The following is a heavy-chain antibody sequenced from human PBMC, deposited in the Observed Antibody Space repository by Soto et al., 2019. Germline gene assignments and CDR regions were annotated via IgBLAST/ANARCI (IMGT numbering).Heavy chain of an antibody. V-gene: IGHV4-59*01. CDR1: GGSISSYY. D-gene: IGHD6-25*01. CDR2: IYYSGST. CDR3: ARAADADYYYGMDV. J-gene: IGHJ6*02. Sequence: SETLSLTCTVSGGSISSYYWSWIRQPPGKGLEWIGYIYYSGSTNYNPSLKSRVTISVDTSKNQFSLKLSSVTAADTAVYYCARAADADYYYGMDVWGQGTTVTVSS.